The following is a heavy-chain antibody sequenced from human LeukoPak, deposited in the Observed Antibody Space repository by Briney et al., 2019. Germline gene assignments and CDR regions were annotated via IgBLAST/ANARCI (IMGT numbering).Heavy chain of an antibody. J-gene: IGHJ4*02. CDR3: ARLGSIASTIFDY. Sequence: SETLSLTCTVSGGSISSSSYYWGWIRQPPGKGLEWIGSIYYSGSTYYNPSLKSRVTISVDTSKNQFSLKLSSVTAADTAVYYCARLGSIASTIFDYWGQGTLVTVSS. D-gene: IGHD2/OR15-2a*01. CDR1: GGSISSSSYY. CDR2: IYYSGST. V-gene: IGHV4-39*01.